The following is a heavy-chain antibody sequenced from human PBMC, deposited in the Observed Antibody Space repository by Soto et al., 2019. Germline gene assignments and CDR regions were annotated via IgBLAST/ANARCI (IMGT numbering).Heavy chain of an antibody. V-gene: IGHV3-74*01. Sequence: EVQLVESGGGLVQPGGSLRLSCAASGFTFSTFWMHWVRQAPGKGPVWVSRINSDGSSTTYADSVEGRFTISRENAKNTLYLQMNSLSAEDTAVYYCARASGPFDYWGQGTLVTVSS. CDR2: INSDGSST. D-gene: IGHD3-10*01. J-gene: IGHJ4*02. CDR1: GFTFSTFW. CDR3: ARASGPFDY.